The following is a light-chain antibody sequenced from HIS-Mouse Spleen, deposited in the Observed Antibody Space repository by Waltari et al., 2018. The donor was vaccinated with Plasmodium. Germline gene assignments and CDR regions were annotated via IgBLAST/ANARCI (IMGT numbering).Light chain of an antibody. CDR3: YSTDSSGNHRV. CDR2: EDS. CDR1: ALPKKY. V-gene: IGLV3-10*01. Sequence: SYELTQPPSVSVSPGQTARITCSGDALPKKYAYWYQQKSGQAPVLVIYEDSKRPSGSPERFSGSISSTMATLTSSGAQVEDEADYYCYSTDSSGNHRVFGGGTKLTVL. J-gene: IGLJ3*02.